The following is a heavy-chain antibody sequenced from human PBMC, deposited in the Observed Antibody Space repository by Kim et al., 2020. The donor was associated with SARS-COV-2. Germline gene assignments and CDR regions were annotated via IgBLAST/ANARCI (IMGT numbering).Heavy chain of an antibody. CDR3: AKEGFDGDYFDY. V-gene: IGHV3-23*01. CDR1: GFTFSSYV. J-gene: IGHJ4*02. D-gene: IGHD3-9*01. Sequence: GGSLRLSCAASGFTFSSYVMTWVRQAPGRGLEWVSVITGSSDYIKYADSVKGRFTVSRDNSKNTLYLQMNSLRAEDTAVYYCAKEGFDGDYFDYWGQGTLGSVFS. CDR2: ITGSSDYI.